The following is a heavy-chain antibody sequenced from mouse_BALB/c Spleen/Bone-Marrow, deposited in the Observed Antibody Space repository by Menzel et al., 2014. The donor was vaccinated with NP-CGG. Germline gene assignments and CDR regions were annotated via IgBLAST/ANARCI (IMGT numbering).Heavy chain of an antibody. Sequence: DVMLVESGGGLVQPGGSLRLSCATSRFTFTDYYMNWVRQPPGKALEWLGFIRNKANGYTTEYSASVKSRFTISRDNSQNILYLQMNTLRVDDSATYYCARDKGRVFFDYWGQGTTLTVSS. V-gene: IGHV7-3*02. CDR1: RFTFTDYY. CDR3: ARDKGRVFFDY. J-gene: IGHJ2*01. CDR2: IRNKANGYTT.